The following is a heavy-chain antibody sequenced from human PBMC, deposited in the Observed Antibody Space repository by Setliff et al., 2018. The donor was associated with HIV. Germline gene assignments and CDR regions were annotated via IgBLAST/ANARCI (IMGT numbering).Heavy chain of an antibody. J-gene: IGHJ6*02. V-gene: IGHV1-46*01. CDR2: INPSGGST. CDR1: GYTFTSYY. D-gene: IGHD5-18*01. Sequence: ASVKVSCKASGYTFTSYYIHWVRQAPGQGLEWMGEINPSGGSTSYSEKFRGRATMTRDTSTRTVYMERSSLRSEDTAVYYCARPRIQLLGYYYGMDVWGQGTTVTVSS. CDR3: ARPRIQLLGYYYGMDV.